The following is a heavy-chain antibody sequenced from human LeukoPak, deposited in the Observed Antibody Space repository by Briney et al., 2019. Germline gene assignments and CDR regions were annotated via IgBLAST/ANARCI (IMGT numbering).Heavy chain of an antibody. V-gene: IGHV1-69*04. CDR1: GGTFSSYA. CDR3: ASHIFEEKQLVQNFDY. CDR2: IIPILGIA. J-gene: IGHJ4*02. Sequence: ASAKVFCKASGGTFSSYAISWVRQAPGQGLEWMGRIIPILGIANYAQKFQGRVTITADKSTSTAYMELSSLRSEDTAVYYCASHIFEEKQLVQNFDYWGQGTLVTVSS. D-gene: IGHD6-13*01.